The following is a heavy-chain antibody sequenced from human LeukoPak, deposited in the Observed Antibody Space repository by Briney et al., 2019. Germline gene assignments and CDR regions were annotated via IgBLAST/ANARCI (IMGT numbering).Heavy chain of an antibody. V-gene: IGHV4-4*02. CDR2: IYTSGST. CDR3: ASVVVPAATTRYFQH. D-gene: IGHD2-2*01. J-gene: IGHJ1*01. CDR1: GGSISSSNW. Sequence: TPSEALSLTCAVSGGSISSSNWWSWVRQPPGKGLEWIGRIYTSGSTNYNPSLKSRVTMSVDTSKNQFSLKLSSVTAADTAVYYCASVVVPAATTRYFQHWGQGTLVTVSS.